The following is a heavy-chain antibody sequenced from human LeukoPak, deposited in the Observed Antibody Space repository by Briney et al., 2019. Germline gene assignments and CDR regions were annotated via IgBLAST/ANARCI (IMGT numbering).Heavy chain of an antibody. CDR3: ARGPSPPGASY. J-gene: IGHJ4*02. CDR2: IIPIFGTA. CDR1: GGTFSSYA. V-gene: IGHV1-69*05. Sequence: ASVKVSCKASGGTFSSYAISWVRQAPGQGLEWMGGIIPIFGTANYAQKFQGRVTITTDESTSTAYMELSSLRSEDTAVYYCARGPSPPGASYWGQGTLVSVSS. D-gene: IGHD4/OR15-4a*01.